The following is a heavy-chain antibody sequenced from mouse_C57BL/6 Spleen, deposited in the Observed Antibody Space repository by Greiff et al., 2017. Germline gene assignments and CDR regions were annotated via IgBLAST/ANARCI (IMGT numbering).Heavy chain of an antibody. CDR2: INPNNGGT. D-gene: IGHD6-1*01. CDR3: ARTLSFDY. V-gene: IGHV1-18*01. CDR1: GYTFTDYN. J-gene: IGHJ2*01. Sequence: EVQLQQSGPELVKPGASVKIPCKASGYTFTDYNMDWVKQSHGKSLEWIGDINPNNGGTIYNQKFKGKATLTADKSSSTAYMQLSSLTSEDSAVYFCARTLSFDYWGQGTTLTVSS.